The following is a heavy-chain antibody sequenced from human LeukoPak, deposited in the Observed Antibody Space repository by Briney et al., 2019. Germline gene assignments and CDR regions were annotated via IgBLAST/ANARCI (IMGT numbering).Heavy chain of an antibody. Sequence: SETLSLTCTVSGGSISSYYWSWIRQPAGKGLEWIGRIYTSGSTDYNPSLKSRVTMSVDTSKNQFSLKLNSVTAADTAVYYCARHGIAAAGPVGFDYWGQGTLVTVSS. J-gene: IGHJ4*02. D-gene: IGHD6-13*01. CDR3: ARHGIAAAGPVGFDY. V-gene: IGHV4-4*07. CDR1: GGSISSYY. CDR2: IYTSGST.